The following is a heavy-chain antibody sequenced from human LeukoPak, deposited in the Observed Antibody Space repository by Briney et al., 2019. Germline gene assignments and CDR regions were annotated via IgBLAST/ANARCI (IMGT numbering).Heavy chain of an antibody. V-gene: IGHV3-43*01. CDR3: VKDLDAASENVRGWYPMDY. CDR1: GFTFAEYT. Sequence: PGGSLRLSCAASGFTFAEYTMHWVRQAPGKGLEWVSLISWNGARIHYGDSVKGRFTISRDNSKNSLYLQMNSLRTEDTALYYCVKDLDAASENVRGWYPMDYWGQGTLVSVSS. J-gene: IGHJ4*02. CDR2: ISWNGARI. D-gene: IGHD6-19*01.